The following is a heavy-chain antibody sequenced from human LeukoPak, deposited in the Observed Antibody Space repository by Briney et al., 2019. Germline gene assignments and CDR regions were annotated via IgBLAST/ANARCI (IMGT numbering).Heavy chain of an antibody. Sequence: ATVKVSCKAAGYTFTGYYMFWVRQAPGQGLEWMGRINPNSGGTNYAQKFQGRVTMTRDTSISTAYMELSRLRSDDTAVYYCARGYCSGGSCYSVENWFDPWGQGTLVTVSS. J-gene: IGHJ5*02. D-gene: IGHD2-15*01. V-gene: IGHV1-2*06. CDR2: INPNSGGT. CDR1: GYTFTGYY. CDR3: ARGYCSGGSCYSVENWFDP.